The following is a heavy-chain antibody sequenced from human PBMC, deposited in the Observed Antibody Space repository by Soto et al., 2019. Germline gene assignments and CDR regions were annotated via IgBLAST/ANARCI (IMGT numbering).Heavy chain of an antibody. Sequence: SETLSLTCHVSGGSISSYYWSWIRQPPGKGLEYIGYFYYSGSTNYNPSLKSRVTISVDTSRNQFSLKLTSVTAADTAVYYCAEASTFTIDYYYMYVWGKGTTVTVAS. V-gene: IGHV4-59*01. CDR2: FYYSGST. D-gene: IGHD3-3*01. J-gene: IGHJ6*03. CDR3: AEASTFTIDYYYMYV. CDR1: GGSISSYY.